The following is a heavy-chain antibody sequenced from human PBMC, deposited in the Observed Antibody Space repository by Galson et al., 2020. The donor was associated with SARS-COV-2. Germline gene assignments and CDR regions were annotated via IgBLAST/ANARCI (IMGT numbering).Heavy chain of an antibody. D-gene: IGHD2-15*01. J-gene: IGHJ5*02. V-gene: IGHV4-61*09. CDR1: RGSIKSGSYY. CDR3: AREGDFVVLS. Sequence: SETLSLTCTVSRGSIKSGSYYWSWIRQPAGKGLEWIGHIYTSGSTNYNPSLKSRVTISVDTSKNQFSLKLSSVTAADTAVYYCAREGDFVVLSWGQGTLVTVSS. CDR2: IYTSGST.